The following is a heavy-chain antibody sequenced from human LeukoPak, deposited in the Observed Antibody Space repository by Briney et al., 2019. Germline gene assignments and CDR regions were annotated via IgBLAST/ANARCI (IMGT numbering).Heavy chain of an antibody. Sequence: GGSLRLSCAASGFTFSSYAMSWVRQAPGKGLEWVSGISGSGGSTYYADSVKGRFTISRDNSKNTLYLQMNSLRAEDTAVYYCARLVLWFGELLDYWGQGTLVTVSS. D-gene: IGHD3-10*01. V-gene: IGHV3-23*01. CDR3: ARLVLWFGELLDY. J-gene: IGHJ4*02. CDR1: GFTFSSYA. CDR2: ISGSGGST.